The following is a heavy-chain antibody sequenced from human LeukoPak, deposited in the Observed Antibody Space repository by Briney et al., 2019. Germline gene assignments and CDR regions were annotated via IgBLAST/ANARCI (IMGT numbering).Heavy chain of an antibody. CDR2: IIPIFGTG. J-gene: IGHJ4*02. Sequence: ASVKVSCKASGGTFSSYAISWVRQAPGQGLEWMGGIIPIFGTGNYAQKFQGRVTITADESTSTAYMELSSLRSEDTAVYYCARLRSTQLAPDFDYWGQGTLVTVSS. D-gene: IGHD2-2*01. CDR3: ARLRSTQLAPDFDY. V-gene: IGHV1-69*13. CDR1: GGTFSSYA.